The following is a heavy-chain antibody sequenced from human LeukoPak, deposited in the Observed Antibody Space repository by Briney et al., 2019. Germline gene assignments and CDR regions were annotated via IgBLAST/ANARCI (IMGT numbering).Heavy chain of an antibody. CDR1: GGTFSSYA. D-gene: IGHD1-26*01. CDR2: IIPIFGTA. V-gene: IGHV1-69*13. Sequence: SVKVSCKASGGTFSSYAISWVRQAPGQGLEWMGGIIPIFGTANYAQKFQGGVTITADESTSTAYMELSSLRSEDTAVYYCARGQVGAMAAFDIWGQGTMVTVSS. J-gene: IGHJ3*02. CDR3: ARGQVGAMAAFDI.